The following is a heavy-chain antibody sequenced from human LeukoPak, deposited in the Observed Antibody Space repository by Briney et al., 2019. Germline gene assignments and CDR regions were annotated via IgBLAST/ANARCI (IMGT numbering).Heavy chain of an antibody. CDR3: ARESSGYSHLGYYYYMDV. V-gene: IGHV4-59*01. CDR2: IYDSGST. CDR1: GGSISSYY. Sequence: PSETLSLTCTVSGGSISSYYWSWIRQPPGKGLEWIGYIYDSGSTNYNPSLKSRVTISVDTSKNQFSLKLSSVTAADTAVYYCARESSGYSHLGYYYYMDVWGKGTTVTVSS. J-gene: IGHJ6*03. D-gene: IGHD3-22*01.